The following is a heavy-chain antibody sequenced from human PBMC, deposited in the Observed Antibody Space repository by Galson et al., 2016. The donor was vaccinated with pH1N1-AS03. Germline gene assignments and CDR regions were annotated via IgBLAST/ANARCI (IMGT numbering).Heavy chain of an antibody. CDR3: ARAYYYGSGRSFDY. V-gene: IGHV3-7*03. CDR2: IKQEGSEK. Sequence: SLRLSCAVSGFTFSSYWMSWVRQAPGKGLEWVANIKQEGSEKYYVDSVKGRFTLARDNAKNSLNLQMNILRAEDSAVYYCARAYYYGSGRSFDYWGQGTLVTVSS. CDR1: GFTFSSYW. D-gene: IGHD3-10*01. J-gene: IGHJ4*02.